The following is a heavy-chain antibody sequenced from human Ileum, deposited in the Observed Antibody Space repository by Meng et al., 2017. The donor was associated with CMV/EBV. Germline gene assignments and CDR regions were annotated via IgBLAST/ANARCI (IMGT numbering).Heavy chain of an antibody. CDR3: VRASITMIDY. CDR2: ITYSGTT. Sequence: QLQLQRSCPGLVTPSATLSLTCTVSGDSISSGDYFWGWIRQPPKGLEWVASITYSGTTYYNPSLKSRVTMSVDTSKNQFSLKLNSVTAADTAVYYCVRASITMIDYWGQGTLVTVSS. CDR1: GDSISSGDYF. J-gene: IGHJ4*02. V-gene: IGHV4-39*07. D-gene: IGHD3-22*01.